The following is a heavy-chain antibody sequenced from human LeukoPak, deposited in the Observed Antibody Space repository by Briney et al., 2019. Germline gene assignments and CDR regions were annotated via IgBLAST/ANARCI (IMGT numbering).Heavy chain of an antibody. Sequence: GRSLRLSCAASGFTFSSYGMHWVRQAPGKGREWVAVISYDGSNKYYADSVKGRFTISRDNSKNTLYLQMNSLRAEDTAVYYCAKDDAQWLVPYDYWGQGTLVTVSS. CDR3: AKDDAQWLVPYDY. CDR2: ISYDGSNK. CDR1: GFTFSSYG. D-gene: IGHD6-19*01. V-gene: IGHV3-30*18. J-gene: IGHJ4*02.